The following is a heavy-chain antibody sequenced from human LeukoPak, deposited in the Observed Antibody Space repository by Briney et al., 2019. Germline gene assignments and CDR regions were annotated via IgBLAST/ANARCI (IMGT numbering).Heavy chain of an antibody. J-gene: IGHJ4*02. D-gene: IGHD6-19*01. CDR2: ISYDGSNK. CDR3: ARDRGWRLFDY. V-gene: IGHV3-30-3*01. Sequence: GRSLRLSCAASGFTFSSYAMHWVRQAPGKGLEWVAVISYDGSNKYYADSVKGRLTISGDNSKNTLYLQMNSLRAEDTAVYYCARDRGWRLFDYWGQGTLVTVSS. CDR1: GFTFSSYA.